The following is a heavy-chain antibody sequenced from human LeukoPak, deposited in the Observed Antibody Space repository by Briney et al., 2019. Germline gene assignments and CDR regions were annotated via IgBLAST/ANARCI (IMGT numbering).Heavy chain of an antibody. J-gene: IGHJ5*02. D-gene: IGHD6-13*01. CDR3: ARDPLSWRQQLGDWFDP. V-gene: IGHV1-18*01. Sequence: ASVKVSCKASGYTFTSYGISWVRQAPGQGLEWMGRISAYNGNTNYAQKLQGRVTMTTDTSTSTAYTELRSLRSDDTAVYYCARDPLSWRQQLGDWFDPWGQGTLVTVSS. CDR2: ISAYNGNT. CDR1: GYTFTSYG.